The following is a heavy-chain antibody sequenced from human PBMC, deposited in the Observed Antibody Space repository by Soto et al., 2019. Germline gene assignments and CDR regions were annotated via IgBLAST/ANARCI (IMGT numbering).Heavy chain of an antibody. J-gene: IGHJ4*02. Sequence: SETLSLTCAVYGGSFSGYYWSWIRQPPGKGLEWIGEINHSGSTNYNPSLKSRVTISVDTSKNQFSLKLSSVTAADTAVYYCARVVYDIFYFDYWGQGTLVTVSS. V-gene: IGHV4-34*01. CDR2: INHSGST. D-gene: IGHD3-9*01. CDR1: GGSFSGYY. CDR3: ARVVYDIFYFDY.